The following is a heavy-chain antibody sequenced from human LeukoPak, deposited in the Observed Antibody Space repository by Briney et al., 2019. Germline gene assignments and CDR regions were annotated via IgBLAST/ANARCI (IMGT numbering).Heavy chain of an antibody. CDR3: ASGLAARPNAYYYMDV. D-gene: IGHD6-6*01. CDR1: GYTFTSYH. Sequence: ASVKVSCKASGYTFTSYHMHWVRQAPGQGLEWMGIINPSGGTTNYAQKFQGRVTITADKSTSTAYMELSSLRSEDTAVYYCASGLAARPNAYYYMDVWGKGTTVTVSS. V-gene: IGHV1-46*01. J-gene: IGHJ6*03. CDR2: INPSGGTT.